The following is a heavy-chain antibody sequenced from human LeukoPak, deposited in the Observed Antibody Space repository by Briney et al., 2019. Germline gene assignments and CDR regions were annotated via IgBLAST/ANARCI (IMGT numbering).Heavy chain of an antibody. Sequence: KPSGTLSPTCAVSGASIASSYWWTWVRQPPGKGLEWIGEIYHSGSTNYSPSLRSRVTTSVDKSDNQFSLKLNSMTAADTAVYYCARNAGNSDVGYWGQGTLVTASS. CDR1: GASIASSYW. CDR3: ARNAGNSDVGY. D-gene: IGHD4-23*01. J-gene: IGHJ4*02. V-gene: IGHV4-4*02. CDR2: IYHSGST.